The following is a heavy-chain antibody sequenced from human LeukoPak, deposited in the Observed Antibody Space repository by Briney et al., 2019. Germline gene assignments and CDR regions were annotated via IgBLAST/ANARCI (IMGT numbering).Heavy chain of an antibody. CDR1: GFTFSAHY. V-gene: IGHV3-11*01. CDR2: ISDSGNTI. D-gene: IGHD6-13*01. J-gene: IGHJ4*02. CDR3: ARGRWAPFDC. Sequence: PGGSLRLSCAASGFTFSAHYMSWVRQAPGKGLEWISYISDSGNTIFYADSVKGRFTISRDNGKNSLYLQMNSLRAEDTALYYCARGRWAPFDCWGQGTLVTVSS.